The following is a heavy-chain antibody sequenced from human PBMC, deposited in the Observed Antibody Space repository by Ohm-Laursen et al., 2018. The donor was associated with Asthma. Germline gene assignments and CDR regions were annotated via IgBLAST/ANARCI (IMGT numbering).Heavy chain of an antibody. D-gene: IGHD2-15*01. V-gene: IGHV4-39*01. CDR3: AFCTGGTCYSGVFDV. CDR1: GGSFSTSSRSY. CDR2: LFYSGNT. Sequence: SDTLSLTCIVSGGSFSTSSRSYWGWIRQPPGKGLEWIGCLFYSGNTRYNPSLQSRITISEDTSKNQVSLEVNSVTAADTAVYFCAFCTGGTCYSGVFDVWGQGVRVTVSS. J-gene: IGHJ3*01.